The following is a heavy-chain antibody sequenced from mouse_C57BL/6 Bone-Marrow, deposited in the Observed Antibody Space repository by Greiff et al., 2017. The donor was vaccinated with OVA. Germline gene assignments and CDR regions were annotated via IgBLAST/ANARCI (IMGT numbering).Heavy chain of an antibody. CDR1: GYAFSSSW. D-gene: IGHD1-1*01. V-gene: IGHV1-82*01. CDR3: ARGGITTVVAHWYFDV. CDR2: IYPGDGDT. Sequence: QVQLQQSGPELVKPGASVKISCKASGYAFSSSWMNWVKQRPVKGLEWIGRIYPGDGDTNYNGKFKGKATLTADKSSSTAYMQISSLTSEDSAVYFCARGGITTVVAHWYFDVWGTGTTVTVAS. J-gene: IGHJ1*03.